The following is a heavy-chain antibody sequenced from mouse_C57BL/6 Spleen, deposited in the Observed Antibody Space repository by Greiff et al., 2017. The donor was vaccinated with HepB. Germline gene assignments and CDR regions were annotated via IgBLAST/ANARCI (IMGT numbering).Heavy chain of an antibody. V-gene: IGHV1-85*01. CDR1: GYTFTSYD. CDR2: IYPRDGST. Sequence: LQESGPELVKPGASVKLSCKASGYTFTSYDINWVKQRPGQGLEWIGWIYPRDGSTKYNEKFKGKATLTVDTSSSTAYMELHSLTSEDSAVYFCARRDFGNYDYYAMDYWGQGTSVTVSS. CDR3: ARRDFGNYDYYAMDY. D-gene: IGHD2-1*01. J-gene: IGHJ4*01.